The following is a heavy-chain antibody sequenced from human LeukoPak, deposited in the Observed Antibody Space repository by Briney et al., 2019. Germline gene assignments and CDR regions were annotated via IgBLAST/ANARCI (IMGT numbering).Heavy chain of an antibody. V-gene: IGHV1-24*01. CDR2: CAPEDAEK. Sequence: ASVKLFRKFSRYTHNELSMHWVRQASGKALVWMEGCAPEDAEKIYAQKFQGRVTMTEDTHTDTAYMELSSLRSEDRAVYYCATLNMIHWGAFDIWGQGTMVTVPS. D-gene: IGHD3-22*01. CDR1: RYTHNELS. J-gene: IGHJ3*02. CDR3: ATLNMIHWGAFDI.